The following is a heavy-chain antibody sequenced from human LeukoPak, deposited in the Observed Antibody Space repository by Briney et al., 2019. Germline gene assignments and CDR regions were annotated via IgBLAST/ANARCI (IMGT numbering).Heavy chain of an antibody. CDR3: ARRGRGILTGYSHYYFDY. CDR1: GGSFSGYC. J-gene: IGHJ4*02. V-gene: IGHV4-34*01. Sequence: SETLSLTCAVYGGSFSGYCWSWIRRPPGKGLEWIGEINHSGSTNYNPSLKSRVTISVDTSKNQFSLKLSSVTAADTAVYYCARRGRGILTGYSHYYFDYWGQGTLVTVSS. CDR2: INHSGST. D-gene: IGHD3-9*01.